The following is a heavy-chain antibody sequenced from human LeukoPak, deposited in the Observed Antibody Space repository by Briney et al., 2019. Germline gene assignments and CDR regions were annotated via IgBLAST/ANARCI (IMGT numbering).Heavy chain of an antibody. Sequence: SVKVSCKASGGTFSSYAIGWVRQAPGQGLEWMGGIIPIFGTANYAQKFQGRVTITADESTSTAYMELSSLRSEDTAVYYCARTGGSSGYSCDYWGQGTLVTVSS. V-gene: IGHV1-69*13. CDR3: ARTGGSSGYSCDY. CDR2: IIPIFGTA. D-gene: IGHD3-22*01. J-gene: IGHJ4*02. CDR1: GGTFSSYA.